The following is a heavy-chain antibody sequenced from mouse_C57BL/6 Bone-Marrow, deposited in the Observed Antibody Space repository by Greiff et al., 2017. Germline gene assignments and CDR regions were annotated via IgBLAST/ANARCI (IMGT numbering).Heavy chain of an antibody. Sequence: QVHVKQSGAELVRPGSSVKLSCKASGYTFTSYWMHWVKQRPIQGLEWIGNIDPSDSETNYNQKFKDKATLTADKSSSNAYMQLSSLTSEDSAVYYCARSAPIRGDMDYWGQGTTLTVSS. J-gene: IGHJ2*01. D-gene: IGHD3-3*01. CDR3: ARSAPIRGDMDY. CDR2: IDPSDSET. CDR1: GYTFTSYW. V-gene: IGHV1-52*01.